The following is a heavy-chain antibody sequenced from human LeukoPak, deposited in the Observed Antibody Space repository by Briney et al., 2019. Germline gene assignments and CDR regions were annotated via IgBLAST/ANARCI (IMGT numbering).Heavy chain of an antibody. V-gene: IGHV3-30*18. D-gene: IGHD3-22*01. CDR3: AKGVVYYDSSGYYSSPDDAFDI. J-gene: IGHJ3*02. CDR1: GFTFSSYG. CDR2: ISYDGSNK. Sequence: GRSLRLSCAASGFTFSSYGMHWVRQAPGKGLEWVAVISYDGSNKYYADSVKGRFTISRDNSKNTLYLQMNSLRAEDTAVYYCAKGVVYYDSSGYYSSPDDAFDIWGQGTMVTVSS.